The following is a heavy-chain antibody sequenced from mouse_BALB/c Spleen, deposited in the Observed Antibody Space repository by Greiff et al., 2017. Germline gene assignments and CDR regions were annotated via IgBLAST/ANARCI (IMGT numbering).Heavy chain of an antibody. J-gene: IGHJ1*01. Sequence: VQLQQSGPELVKPGASVKMSCKASGYTFTSYVMHWVKQKPGQGLEWIGYINPYNDGTKYNQKFKDKATLTADKSSSTAYMQLSSLTSEDSAVYYCAREPDYYGSSYWYFDVWGAGTTVTVSS. CDR3: AREPDYYGSSYWYFDV. D-gene: IGHD1-1*01. V-gene: IGHV1-14*01. CDR1: GYTFTSYV. CDR2: INPYNDGT.